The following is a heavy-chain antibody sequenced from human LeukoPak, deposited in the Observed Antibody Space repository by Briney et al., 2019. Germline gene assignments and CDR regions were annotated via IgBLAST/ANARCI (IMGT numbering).Heavy chain of an antibody. Sequence: GGSLRLSCAASGFTFSSYWMSWVRQAPGKGLVWVSRINSDGSSTSYADSVKGRFTISRDNAKNTLYPQMNSLRAEDTAVYYCARAGSFISLWFGEHYGMDVWGQGTTVTVSS. V-gene: IGHV3-74*01. CDR2: INSDGSST. J-gene: IGHJ6*02. D-gene: IGHD3-10*01. CDR3: ARAGSFISLWFGEHYGMDV. CDR1: GFTFSSYW.